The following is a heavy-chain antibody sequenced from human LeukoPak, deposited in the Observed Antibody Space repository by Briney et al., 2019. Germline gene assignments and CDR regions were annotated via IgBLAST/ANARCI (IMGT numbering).Heavy chain of an antibody. CDR1: GYSISSGYY. J-gene: IGHJ4*02. Sequence: SETLSLTCTVSGYSISSGYYWSWIRQPPGKELEWIGYIYYSGSTNYNPSLKSRVTISVDTSKNQFSLKLSSVTAADTAVYYCARGYYSSGRFDYWGQGTLVTVSS. D-gene: IGHD6-19*01. CDR2: IYYSGST. V-gene: IGHV4-61*01. CDR3: ARGYYSSGRFDY.